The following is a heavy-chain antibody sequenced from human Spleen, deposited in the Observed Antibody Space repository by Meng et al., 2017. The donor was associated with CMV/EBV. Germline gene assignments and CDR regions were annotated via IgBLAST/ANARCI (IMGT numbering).Heavy chain of an antibody. CDR3: AREPFLRYFDRCFDY. J-gene: IGHJ4*02. Sequence: SVYTFPGYYMHWVRQAPGQGLEWMGRINPNSGGTNYAQKFQGRVTMTRDTSISTAYMELSRLRSDDTAVYYCAREPFLRYFDRCFDYWGQGTLVTVSS. CDR2: INPNSGGT. D-gene: IGHD3-9*01. V-gene: IGHV1-2*06. CDR1: VYTFPGYY.